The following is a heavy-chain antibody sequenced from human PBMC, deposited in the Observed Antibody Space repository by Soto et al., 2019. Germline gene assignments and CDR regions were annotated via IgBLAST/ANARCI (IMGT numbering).Heavy chain of an antibody. D-gene: IGHD2-15*01. CDR3: TTVLEPIVVVVAATPSSPDY. J-gene: IGHJ4*02. CDR2: IKSKTDGGTT. CDR1: GFTFSNAW. V-gene: IGHV3-15*07. Sequence: GGSLRLSCAASGFTFSNAWMNWVRQAPGKGLEWVGRIKSKTDGGTTDYAAPVKGRFTISRDDSKNTLYLQMNSLKTEDTAVYYCTTVLEPIVVVVAATPSSPDYWGQGTLVTSPQ.